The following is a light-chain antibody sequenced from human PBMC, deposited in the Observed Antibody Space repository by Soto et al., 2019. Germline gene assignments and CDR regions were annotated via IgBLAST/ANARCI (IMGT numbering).Light chain of an antibody. CDR3: QQDNTYPWT. V-gene: IGKV1-5*03. CDR2: EAS. J-gene: IGKJ1*01. Sequence: DIQMTQSPSTLSAFVGDRVTITCRASQNIGSWLAWYQQKPGKAPKLLIYEASFLNGGVPVSFSGSGSGTEFTLNINSLQPDDFATYYCQQDNTYPWTFGQGTKVEIK. CDR1: QNIGSW.